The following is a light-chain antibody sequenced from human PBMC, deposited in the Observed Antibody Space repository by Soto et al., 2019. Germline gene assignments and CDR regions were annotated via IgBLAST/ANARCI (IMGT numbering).Light chain of an antibody. J-gene: IGKJ2*01. CDR2: RAS. V-gene: IGKV3-15*01. Sequence: DIVMTQSPATLSVSPGERATLSCRASQSVSDKLAWYQQKPGQAPRLLIYRASTRATGIPARFSGSGSATEFTLAIDSLQSEDFALFYCQQYSSWPYTFGQGTKLELK. CDR1: QSVSDK. CDR3: QQYSSWPYT.